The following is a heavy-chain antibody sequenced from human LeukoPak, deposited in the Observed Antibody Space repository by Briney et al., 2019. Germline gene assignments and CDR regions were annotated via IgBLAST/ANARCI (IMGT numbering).Heavy chain of an antibody. D-gene: IGHD2/OR15-2a*01. J-gene: IGHJ4*02. V-gene: IGHV4-61*02. CDR1: GGSISRGSNY. CDR3: TRGDNN. Sequence: PSQILSLTCNVSGGSISRGSNYWSWLLQPAGTGLEWIERIHTSGNTHYKPSLKSRVTISLDTSKNQFSLKLSSVTAADTAVYYCTRGDNNWGQGTLVTVSS. CDR2: IHTSGNT.